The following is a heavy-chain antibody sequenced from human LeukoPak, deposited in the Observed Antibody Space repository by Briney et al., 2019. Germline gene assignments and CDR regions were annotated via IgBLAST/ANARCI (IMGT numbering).Heavy chain of an antibody. J-gene: IGHJ4*02. V-gene: IGHV4-30-4*08. CDR3: ARDLRSGRASDY. CDR2: IYYSGST. CDR1: GGSISSGDYY. D-gene: IGHD2-15*01. Sequence: SETLSLTCTVSGGSISSGDYYWSWIRQPPGKGLEWIGYIYYSGSTYYNPSLKSRVTISVDTSKNQFSLKLSSVTAADTAVYYCARDLRSGRASDYWGQGTLVTVSS.